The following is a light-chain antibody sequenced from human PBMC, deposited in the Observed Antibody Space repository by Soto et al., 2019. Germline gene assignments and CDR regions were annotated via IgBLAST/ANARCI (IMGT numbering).Light chain of an antibody. J-gene: IGKJ4*01. CDR2: KVS. Sequence: DVVMTQSPLSLPVTLGQPASISCRSSQSLVHSDGNTYLSRFQQRPGQSPRRLIYKVSNRDSGVPDRFSGSGSGTDFTLKISRVEAEDVGVFYCMQGTHWPPVTFGGGTKVEIK. V-gene: IGKV2-30*02. CDR3: MQGTHWPPVT. CDR1: QSLVHSDGNTY.